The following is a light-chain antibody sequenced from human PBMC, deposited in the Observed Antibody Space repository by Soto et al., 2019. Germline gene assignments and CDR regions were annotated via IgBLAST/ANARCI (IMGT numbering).Light chain of an antibody. CDR1: SSDVGGYNY. CDR2: DVS. CDR3: SSYTSSSTRE. V-gene: IGLV2-14*01. J-gene: IGLJ3*02. Sequence: QSVLTQPASVSGSPGQSITISCTGTSSDVGGYNYVSWYQQHPGKAPKLMIYDVSNRPSGVSNRFSGSKSGNTASLTISGLQAEDEADYYCSSYTSSSTREFGGGTKLTVL.